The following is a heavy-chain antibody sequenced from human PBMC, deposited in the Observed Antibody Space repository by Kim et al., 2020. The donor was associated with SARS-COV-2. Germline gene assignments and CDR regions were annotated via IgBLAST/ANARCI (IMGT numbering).Heavy chain of an antibody. CDR1: GFTFSDYY. D-gene: IGHD2-21*02. V-gene: IGHV3-11*01. J-gene: IGHJ4*02. Sequence: GGSLRLSCAASGFTFSDYYMSWIRQAPGKGLEWVSYIRTSGSTIYYADSVKGRFTISRDNAKNSVYLQMNNLRVEDTAVYYCARTRGDYFFDSLGQGTLVTVSS. CDR3: ARTRGDYFFDS. CDR2: IRTSGSTI.